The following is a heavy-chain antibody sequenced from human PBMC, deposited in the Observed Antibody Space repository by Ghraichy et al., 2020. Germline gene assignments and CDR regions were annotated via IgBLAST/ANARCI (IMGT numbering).Heavy chain of an antibody. J-gene: IGHJ5*02. D-gene: IGHD3/OR15-3a*01. CDR3: AREENVDSRWFDP. CDR1: GYTFTGYY. Sequence: ASVKVSCKASGYTFTGYYMHWVRQAPGQGLEWMGWINPNSGGTNYAQKFQGRVTMTRDTSISTAYMELSRLRSDDTAVYYCAREENVDSRWFDPWGQGTLVTVSS. CDR2: INPNSGGT. V-gene: IGHV1-2*02.